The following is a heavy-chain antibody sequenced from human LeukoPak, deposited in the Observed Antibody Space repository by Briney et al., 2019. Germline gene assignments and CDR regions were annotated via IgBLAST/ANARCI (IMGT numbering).Heavy chain of an antibody. V-gene: IGHV3-21*01. CDR1: GFTFSSYS. Sequence: GGSLRLSCAASGFTFSSYSMNWVRQAPGKGLEWVSSISSNIYYADSVKGRFTISRNNAKNSLYLQMNSLRAEDTAVYYCASGLEYYDFWSGYLGAFDIWGQGTMVTVSS. CDR3: ASGLEYYDFWSGYLGAFDI. J-gene: IGHJ3*02. D-gene: IGHD3-3*01. CDR2: ISSNI.